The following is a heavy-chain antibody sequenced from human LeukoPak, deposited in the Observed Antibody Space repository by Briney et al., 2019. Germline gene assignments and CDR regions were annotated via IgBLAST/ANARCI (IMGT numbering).Heavy chain of an antibody. CDR3: ARGRNAFDI. J-gene: IGHJ3*02. CDR2: IYHSGST. CDR1: GGSVSSYY. V-gene: IGHV4-59*08. Sequence: SSETLSLTCTVSGGSVSSYYWSWIRQPPGKGLEWIGYIYHSGSTNYNPSLKSRVTMSVDTSKNQFSLKLSSVTAADTAVYYCARGRNAFDIWGQGTMVTVSS.